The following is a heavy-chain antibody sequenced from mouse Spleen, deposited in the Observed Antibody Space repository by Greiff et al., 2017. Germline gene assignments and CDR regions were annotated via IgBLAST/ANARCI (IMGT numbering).Heavy chain of an antibody. Sequence: VQLQQPGAELVMPGASVKLSCKASGYTFTSYWMHWVKQRPGQGLEWIGEIDPSDSYTNYNQKFKGKATVTVDKSSSTAYMQLSSLTSEDSAVYYCARIDGYYGYFDYWGQGTTLTVSS. J-gene: IGHJ2*01. D-gene: IGHD2-3*01. CDR3: ARIDGYYGYFDY. CDR1: GYTFTSYW. CDR2: IDPSDSYT. V-gene: IGHV1-69*01.